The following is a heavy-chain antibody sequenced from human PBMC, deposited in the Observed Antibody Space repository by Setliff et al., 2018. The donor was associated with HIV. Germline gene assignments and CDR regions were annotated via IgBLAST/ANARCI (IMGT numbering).Heavy chain of an antibody. CDR3: ALASIVSTARWNH. CDR1: GYTFSDYY. V-gene: IGHV1-2*02. Sequence: GASVKVSCKASGYTFSDYYLHWVRRAPGQGLEWMGWINPNSGATNYAQSFQGRVTMTRDTSISTAYMDLSSLTSDDTAVYYCALASIVSTARWNHWGRGTKVTVSS. J-gene: IGHJ4*02. D-gene: IGHD1-26*01. CDR2: INPNSGAT.